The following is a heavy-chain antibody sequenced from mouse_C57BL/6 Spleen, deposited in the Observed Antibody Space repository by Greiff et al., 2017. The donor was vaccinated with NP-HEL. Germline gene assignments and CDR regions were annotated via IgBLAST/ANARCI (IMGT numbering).Heavy chain of an antibody. CDR1: GYTFTDYY. D-gene: IGHD5-1*01. CDR2: INPYNGGT. Sequence: VQLQQSGPVLVKPGASVKMSCKASGYTFTDYYMNWVKQSHGKSLEWIGVINPYNGGTSYNQKFKGKATLTVDKSSSTAYMELNSLTSEDSAVYYCARRTGTSFTYWGQGTLVTVSA. J-gene: IGHJ3*01. V-gene: IGHV1-19*01. CDR3: ARRTGTSFTY.